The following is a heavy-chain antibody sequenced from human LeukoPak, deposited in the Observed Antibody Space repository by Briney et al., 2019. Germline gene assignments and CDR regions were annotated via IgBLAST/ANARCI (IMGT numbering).Heavy chain of an antibody. V-gene: IGHV4-59*08. CDR1: GGSISSYY. CDR2: IYYSGST. D-gene: IGHD6-19*01. CDR3: ARLVEEQWPSRNNWFDP. Sequence: SSETLSLTCTVSGGSISSYYWSWIRQPPGKGLEWIGYIYYSGSTNYNPSLKSRVTISVDTSKNQFSLKLSSVTAADTAVYYCARLVEEQWPSRNNWFDPWGQGTLVTVSS. J-gene: IGHJ5*02.